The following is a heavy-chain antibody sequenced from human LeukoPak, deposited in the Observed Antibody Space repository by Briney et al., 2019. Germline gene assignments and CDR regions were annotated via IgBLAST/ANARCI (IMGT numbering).Heavy chain of an antibody. Sequence: QPGGSLRLSCAASGFTFSTYWMHWVRQAPGKGLVWVSRINSDGSSTNYADSVKGRFTISRDNAKNTLYLQMNSLRAEDTAVYYCARVQSLEELSHDDYWGQGTLVTVSS. CDR2: INSDGSST. J-gene: IGHJ4*02. V-gene: IGHV3-74*01. CDR3: ARVQSLEELSHDDY. D-gene: IGHD3-16*02. CDR1: GFTFSTYW.